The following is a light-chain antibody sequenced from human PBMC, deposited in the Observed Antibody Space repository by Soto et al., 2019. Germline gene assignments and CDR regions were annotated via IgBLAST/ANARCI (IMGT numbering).Light chain of an antibody. J-gene: IGKJ1*01. CDR2: AAS. Sequence: EIALTQSAGTLSLSPGERATLSCRASQSVTANYLAWYQQKPGQAPRLLIYAASIGAIGIPDRFSGSGSGTDFTLTISRLEPEDFAVYYCLQYGIPLWTFGQGTKVEIK. CDR1: QSVTANY. CDR3: LQYGIPLWT. V-gene: IGKV3-20*01.